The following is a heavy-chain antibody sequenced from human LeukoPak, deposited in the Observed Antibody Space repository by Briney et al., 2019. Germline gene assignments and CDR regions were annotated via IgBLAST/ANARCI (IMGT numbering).Heavy chain of an antibody. D-gene: IGHD2-2*01. Sequence: ASVKVSCKASGYTFSGYYMHWVRQAPGQGLEWMGWINPNSGGTNYAQKFQGRVTMTRDTSISTAYMELSRLRSDDTAVYYCASKGSCSSTSCYGFDPWGQGTLVTVSS. CDR3: ASKGSCSSTSCYGFDP. CDR1: GYTFSGYY. V-gene: IGHV1-2*02. CDR2: INPNSGGT. J-gene: IGHJ5*02.